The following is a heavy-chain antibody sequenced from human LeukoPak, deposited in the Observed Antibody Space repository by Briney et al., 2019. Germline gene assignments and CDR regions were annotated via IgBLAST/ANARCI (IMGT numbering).Heavy chain of an antibody. CDR3: AKVEMSTKFGGC. D-gene: IGHD5/OR15-5a*01. Sequence: QPGGSLRLSCAASGFTFSSYWMSWVRQAPGKGPEWVANINADGSQKYYVDSVKGRFTVSRDNAKNSLYLQMNSLRAEDTAVYYCAKVEMSTKFGGCWGQGTLVTVSS. CDR1: GFTFSSYW. CDR2: INADGSQK. J-gene: IGHJ4*02. V-gene: IGHV3-7*01.